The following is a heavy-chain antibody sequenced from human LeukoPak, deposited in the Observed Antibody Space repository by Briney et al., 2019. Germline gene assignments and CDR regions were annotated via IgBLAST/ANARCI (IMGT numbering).Heavy chain of an antibody. D-gene: IGHD6-13*01. V-gene: IGHV4-39*07. J-gene: IGHJ4*02. CDR1: GGSISSSSHY. Sequence: SETLSLTCTVSGGSISSSSHYWGWIRQPPGKGLEWIGEINHSGSTNYNPSLKSRVTISVDTSKNQFSLKLSSVTAADTAVYYCARGVGYSSSWYSDYWGQGTLVTVSS. CDR2: INHSGST. CDR3: ARGVGYSSSWYSDY.